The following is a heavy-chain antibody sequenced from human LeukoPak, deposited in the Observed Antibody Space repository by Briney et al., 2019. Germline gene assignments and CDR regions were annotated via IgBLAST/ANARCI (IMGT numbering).Heavy chain of an antibody. CDR1: GFTFTSYE. Sequence: PGGSLRLSCAASGFTFTSYEMNWVRQAPGKGLEWVSYISSSGSPIYHADSVKGRFSISRDNAQTSLYLQMNSLRAEDTAVYYCARASDPWLQLTWGQGTLVTVSS. J-gene: IGHJ5*02. D-gene: IGHD5-24*01. V-gene: IGHV3-48*03. CDR3: ARASDPWLQLT. CDR2: ISSSGSPI.